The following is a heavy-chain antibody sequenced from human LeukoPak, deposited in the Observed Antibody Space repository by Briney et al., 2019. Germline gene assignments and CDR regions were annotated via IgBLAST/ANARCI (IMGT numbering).Heavy chain of an antibody. J-gene: IGHJ4*02. D-gene: IGHD6-13*01. Sequence: QPGGSLRLSCAASGFTFSGSAMHWVRQASGKGLEWVGRIRSKANSYATAYAASVKGRFTISRDDSKNTAYLQMNSLKTEDTAVYYCTSITAAAPFDYWGQGTLVTVSS. V-gene: IGHV3-73*01. CDR3: TSITAAAPFDY. CDR2: IRSKANSYAT. CDR1: GFTFSGSA.